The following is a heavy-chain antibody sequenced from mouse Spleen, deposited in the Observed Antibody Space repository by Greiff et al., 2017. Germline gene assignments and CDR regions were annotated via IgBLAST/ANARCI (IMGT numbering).Heavy chain of an antibody. D-gene: IGHD2-2*01. Sequence: QVQLKESGAELVKPGASVKISCKASGYAFSSYWMNWVKQRPGKGHEWIGQIYPGDGDTNYNGKFKGKATLTADKSSSTAYMQLSSLTSEDSAVYFCAREGYDWYFDVWGAGTTVTVSS. J-gene: IGHJ1*01. CDR1: GYAFSSYW. CDR2: IYPGDGDT. V-gene: IGHV1-80*01. CDR3: AREGYDWYFDV.